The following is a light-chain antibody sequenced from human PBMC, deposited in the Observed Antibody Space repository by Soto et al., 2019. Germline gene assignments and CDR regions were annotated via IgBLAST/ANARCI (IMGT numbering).Light chain of an antibody. CDR3: QQYNNWPHT. CDR2: GAS. V-gene: IGKV3-15*01. CDR1: QSVSSD. Sequence: EVVMTQSPATLSVYPGERATLSCGASQSVSSDLAWYLQKPGQAPSLLVYGASTRATGMPARFSGSGSGTEFTLTISSLQSEDFAVYYCQQYNNWPHTFGQGTKLEIK. J-gene: IGKJ2*01.